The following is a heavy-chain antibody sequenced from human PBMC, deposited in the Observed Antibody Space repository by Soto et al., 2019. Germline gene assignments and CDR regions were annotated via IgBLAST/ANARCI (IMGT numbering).Heavy chain of an antibody. Sequence: EVQLVESGGGLVKPGGSLRLSCAASGFTFSSYNINWVRQAPGKGLEWVSSISSSSSDIYYADSVKGRFTISRDNAKNSLYLQMNSLRAEDTAVYYCARETEGYDPTPFDKWGQGTLVTVSS. CDR3: ARETEGYDPTPFDK. V-gene: IGHV3-21*01. J-gene: IGHJ4*02. CDR2: ISSSSSDI. CDR1: GFTFSSYN. D-gene: IGHD5-12*01.